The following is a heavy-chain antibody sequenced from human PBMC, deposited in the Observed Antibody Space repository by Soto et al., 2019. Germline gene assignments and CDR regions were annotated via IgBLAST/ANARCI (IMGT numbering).Heavy chain of an antibody. D-gene: IGHD5-12*01. J-gene: IGHJ4*02. V-gene: IGHV3-23*01. CDR3: RGENGYDYHPEY. CDR1: GFTFSSYA. Sequence: EVQLLESGGGLVQPGGSLRLSCAASGFTFSSYAMSWVRQAPGKGLECVSAISGTGGSTYYADSVKGRFTISRDNSKNTLYLQMNSLRAEDTAVYYCRGENGYDYHPEYWGQGTLVTVSS. CDR2: ISGTGGST.